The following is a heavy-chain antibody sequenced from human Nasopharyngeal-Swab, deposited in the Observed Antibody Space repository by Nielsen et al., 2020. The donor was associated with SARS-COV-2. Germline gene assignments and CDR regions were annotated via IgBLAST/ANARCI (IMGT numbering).Heavy chain of an antibody. CDR2: ISYDGSNK. J-gene: IGHJ6*02. D-gene: IGHD6-13*01. CDR3: ARDSGQELVAYYFGMDV. CDR1: RFTFTRRTSA. V-gene: IGHV3-30*04. Sequence: SWAVSRFTFTRRTSAMHGVRQTPDKGLEWVSTISYDGSNKYYGDSVKGRFTISRDSSRNTLYLQMNNLRPEDTAIYYCARDSGQELVAYYFGMDVWGQGTTVIVSS.